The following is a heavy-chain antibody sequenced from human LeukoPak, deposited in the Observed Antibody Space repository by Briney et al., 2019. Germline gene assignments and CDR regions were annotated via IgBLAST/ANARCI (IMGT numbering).Heavy chain of an antibody. CDR2: ISAYNGNT. Sequence: ASVKVSCKASGYTFTSYGISWVRQAPGQGLEWMGWISAYNGNTNYAQKLQGRVTMTTDTSTSTAYKELRSLRSDDTAVYYCARLVSPLAYYYDSSGYLTDYWGQGTLVTVSS. V-gene: IGHV1-18*01. CDR1: GYTFTSYG. J-gene: IGHJ4*02. D-gene: IGHD3-22*01. CDR3: ARLVSPLAYYYDSSGYLTDY.